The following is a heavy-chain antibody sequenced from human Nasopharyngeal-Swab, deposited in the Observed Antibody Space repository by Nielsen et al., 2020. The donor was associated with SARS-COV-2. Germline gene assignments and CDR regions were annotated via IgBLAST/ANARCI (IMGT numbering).Heavy chain of an antibody. V-gene: IGHV3-23*03. Sequence: GESLKISCAASGFTFSSYAMSWVRQAPGKGLEWVSVIFSGGTSTFYADSVKGRFTISRDNPKNTLFLQMNSLRAEDTAVYYCAKGLADYGEDAFDIWGQGTMVTVSS. CDR3: AKGLADYGEDAFDI. CDR2: IFSGGTST. J-gene: IGHJ3*02. CDR1: GFTFSSYA. D-gene: IGHD3-16*01.